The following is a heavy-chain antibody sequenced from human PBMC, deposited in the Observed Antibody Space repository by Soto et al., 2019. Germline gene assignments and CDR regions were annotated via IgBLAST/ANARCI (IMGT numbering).Heavy chain of an antibody. CDR3: ARGVAGTGFDL. V-gene: IGHV6-1*01. CDR1: GDSVSSNTAA. J-gene: IGHJ4*02. Sequence: SQTLSLTCAISGDSVSSNTAAWNWIRSSPSRGLEWLGRTYYRSNWRHDYAVSVKSRITVNPDTSKNHFSLQLNSVTPDDTAVYYCARGVAGTGFDLWGQGTLVTAPQ. D-gene: IGHD6-19*01. CDR2: TYYRSNWRH.